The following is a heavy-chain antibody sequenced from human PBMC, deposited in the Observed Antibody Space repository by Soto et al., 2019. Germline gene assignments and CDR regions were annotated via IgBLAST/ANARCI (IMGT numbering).Heavy chain of an antibody. CDR1: GYTFTTYG. J-gene: IGHJ4*02. D-gene: IGHD3-10*01. Sequence: ASVKVSCKASGYTFTTYGFSWVRQAPGQGLDWTGWIGPYTGVTNYAQQFQGRVTMTTDTSTTTAYMELRSLTSDDTAVYYCARDGDGPGRHYDYWGQGTLVTVSS. CDR3: ARDGDGPGRHYDY. CDR2: IGPYTGVT. V-gene: IGHV1-18*01.